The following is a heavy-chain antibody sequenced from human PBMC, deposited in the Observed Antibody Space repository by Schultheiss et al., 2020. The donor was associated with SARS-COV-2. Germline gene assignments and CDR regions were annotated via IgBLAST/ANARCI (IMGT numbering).Heavy chain of an antibody. V-gene: IGHV4-4*07. J-gene: IGHJ5*02. D-gene: IGHD6-6*01. Sequence: SQTLSLTCTVSGGSISSYYWSWIRQPAGKGLEWIGRIYTSGSTYYNPSLKSRVTISVDRSKNQFSLKLSSVTAADTAVYYCARSIAARPVCWFDPWGQGTLVTVSS. CDR2: IYTSGST. CDR3: ARSIAARPVCWFDP. CDR1: GGSISSYY.